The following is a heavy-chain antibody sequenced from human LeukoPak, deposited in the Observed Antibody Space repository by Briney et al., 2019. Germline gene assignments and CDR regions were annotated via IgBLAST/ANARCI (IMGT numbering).Heavy chain of an antibody. CDR1: GYTFTSYG. D-gene: IGHD3-10*01. CDR2: ISGYNGNT. V-gene: IGHV1-18*01. Sequence: GASVKVSCKASGYTFTSYGISWVRQAPAQGLEWMGWISGYNGNTDYAQNLQGRVTMTTDTSSSTAYMELRSLRSDDTAVYYCATELLWFGDSPFDYWGQGTLVTVSS. J-gene: IGHJ4*02. CDR3: ATELLWFGDSPFDY.